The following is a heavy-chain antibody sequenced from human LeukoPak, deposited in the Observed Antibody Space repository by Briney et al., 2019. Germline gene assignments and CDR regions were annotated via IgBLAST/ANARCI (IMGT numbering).Heavy chain of an antibody. CDR2: IIPIFGTA. CDR3: ARDPSVRYYYDSSGHHAFDI. V-gene: IGHV1-69*06. J-gene: IGHJ3*02. Sequence: SVKVSCKASGGTFSSYAISWVRQAPGQGLEWMGGIIPIFGTANYAQKFQGRVTITADKSTSTAYMELRSLRSDDTAVYYCARDPSVRYYYDSSGHHAFDIWGQGTMVTVSS. CDR1: GGTFSSYA. D-gene: IGHD3-22*01.